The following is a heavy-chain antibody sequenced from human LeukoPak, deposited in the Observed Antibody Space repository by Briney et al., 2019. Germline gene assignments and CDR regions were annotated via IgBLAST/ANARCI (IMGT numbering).Heavy chain of an antibody. V-gene: IGHV3-30*18. J-gene: IGHJ4*02. D-gene: IGHD6-6*01. CDR2: ISYDGGIE. CDR3: AKDSRVYTSSSPGDYFDF. Sequence: GGSLRLSCSASGFTFSDYVMHSVPQAPGKGLEWVAVISYDGGIEYYVDSVKGRFTISRDSSKNTLYLQLNSLRPEDTAVYYCAKDSRVYTSSSPGDYFDFWGQGTLVTVSS. CDR1: GFTFSDYV.